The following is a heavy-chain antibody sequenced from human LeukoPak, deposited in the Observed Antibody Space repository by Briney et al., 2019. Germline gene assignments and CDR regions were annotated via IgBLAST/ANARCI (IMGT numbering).Heavy chain of an antibody. V-gene: IGHV4-34*01. D-gene: IGHD6-19*01. J-gene: IGHJ4*02. CDR3: ARGFGMAVAGRYYFDY. Sequence: SETLSLTCAVYGGSFSGYYWNWIRQPPGKGLEWIGDINHSGSTNYNPSLKSRVTISVDTSKHQFSLRLSSVTAADTAVYYCARGFGMAVAGRYYFDYWGQGTLVTVPS. CDR1: GGSFSGYY. CDR2: INHSGST.